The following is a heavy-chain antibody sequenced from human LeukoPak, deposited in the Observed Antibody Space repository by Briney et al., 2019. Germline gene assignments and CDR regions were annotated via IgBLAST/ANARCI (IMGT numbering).Heavy chain of an antibody. CDR1: GFTFRSYA. CDR3: ARDSGGTFDY. D-gene: IGHD3-10*01. CDR2: ISYDGSNE. V-gene: IGHV3-30*04. J-gene: IGHJ4*02. Sequence: GGSLRLSCAASGFTFRSYAMHWVRQAPGKGLEWVAVISYDGSNEYYADSVKGRFTISRDNAKNSLYLQMNSLRAEDTAVYYCARDSGGTFDYWGQGTLVTVSS.